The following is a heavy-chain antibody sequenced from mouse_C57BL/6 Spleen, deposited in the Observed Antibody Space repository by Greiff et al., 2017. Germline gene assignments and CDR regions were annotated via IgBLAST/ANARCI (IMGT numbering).Heavy chain of an antibody. CDR3: ARSAYCGSNYAMDY. V-gene: IGHV1-52*01. J-gene: IGHJ4*01. Sequence: QVQLQQPGAELVRPGSSVKLSCKASGYTFTSYWMHWVKQRPIQGLEWIGNIDPSDSETHYNQKFKDKATLTVDKSSSTAYMQLSSLTSEDSAVYYGARSAYCGSNYAMDYWGQGTSVTVSS. D-gene: IGHD1-1*01. CDR1: GYTFTSYW. CDR2: IDPSDSET.